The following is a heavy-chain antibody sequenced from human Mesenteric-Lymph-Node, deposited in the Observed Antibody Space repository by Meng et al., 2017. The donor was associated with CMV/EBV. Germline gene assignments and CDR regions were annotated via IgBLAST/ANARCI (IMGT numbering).Heavy chain of an antibody. D-gene: IGHD2-8*01. CDR2: ISFDGTNI. Sequence: GESLKISCAASGFIFSDSAMHWVRQAPGKGLEWVALISFDGTNIRYSDSVKDRFTISRQNSKNTLYLQMNSLRREDTAVYYCARDGHYCTNGLCYFDYWGQGTLVTVSS. CDR3: ARDGHYCTNGLCYFDY. V-gene: IGHV3-30-3*01. CDR1: GFIFSDSA. J-gene: IGHJ4*02.